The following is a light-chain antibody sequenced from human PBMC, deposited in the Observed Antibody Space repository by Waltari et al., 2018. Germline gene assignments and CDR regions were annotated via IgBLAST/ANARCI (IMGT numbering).Light chain of an antibody. J-gene: IGLJ3*02. Sequence: SYVLIQPPSVSVAPGNTATIACGGNNLERKSVHWYQQKPGQTPVAVIYYDTERPSGISERFSGSNSGNTATLTISRVEAGDEADYYCQVWDSDSDHPVFGGGTKLTVL. CDR1: NLERKS. CDR2: YDT. CDR3: QVWDSDSDHPV. V-gene: IGLV3-21*04.